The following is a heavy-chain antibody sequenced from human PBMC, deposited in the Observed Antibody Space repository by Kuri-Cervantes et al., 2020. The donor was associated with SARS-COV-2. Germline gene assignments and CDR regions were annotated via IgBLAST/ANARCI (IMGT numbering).Heavy chain of an antibody. CDR3: ARDLSAGMASGGGYR. Sequence: GGSLRLSCAASTFTFNNYALIWVRQAPGKGLEWVSSISVPGGDTNYADSVKGRFTISRDNSKDTLYLQMNSLRAEDTAVYYCARDLSAGMASGGGYRWSQGTLVTVSS. J-gene: IGHJ4*02. V-gene: IGHV3-23*01. CDR1: TFTFNNYA. D-gene: IGHD2-15*01. CDR2: ISVPGGDT.